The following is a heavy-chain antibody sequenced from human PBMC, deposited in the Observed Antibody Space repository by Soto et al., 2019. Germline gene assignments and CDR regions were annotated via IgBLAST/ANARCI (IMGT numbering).Heavy chain of an antibody. CDR2: IKQDGSEK. CDR3: ARGRRLLAAPIDY. V-gene: IGHV3-7*03. J-gene: IGHJ4*02. D-gene: IGHD6-6*01. Sequence: EVQLVESGGGLVQPGGSLRLSCAASGFTFSSYWMSWVRQAPGKGLEWVANIKQDGSEKYYVDSVKGRFTISRDNAKNSLYLQMNSLRAEDTAVYYCARGRRLLAAPIDYWGQGTLVTVSS. CDR1: GFTFSSYW.